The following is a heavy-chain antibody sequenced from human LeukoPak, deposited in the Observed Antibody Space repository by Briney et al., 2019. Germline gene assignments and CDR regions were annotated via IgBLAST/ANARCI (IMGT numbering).Heavy chain of an antibody. CDR3: AKGIGTSPDY. Sequence: PGGSLRLSCAASGFTLSSYGMHWVRQAPGKGLEWVAFIRYDGSNKYYADSVKGRFTISRDNSKNTLYLQMNSLRAEDTAVYYCAKGIGTSPDYWGQGTLVTVSS. CDR1: GFTLSSYG. D-gene: IGHD3-10*01. CDR2: IRYDGSNK. V-gene: IGHV3-30*02. J-gene: IGHJ4*02.